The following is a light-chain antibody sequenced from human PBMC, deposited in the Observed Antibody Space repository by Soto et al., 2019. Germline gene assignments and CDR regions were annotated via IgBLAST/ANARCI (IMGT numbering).Light chain of an antibody. CDR2: DVS. V-gene: IGLV2-14*01. CDR3: SSYKSSSTRV. CDR1: SSDVGGYNY. J-gene: IGLJ1*01. Sequence: QSALTQPASVSGSPGQSITISCTGTSSDVGGYNYVSWYQQHPGKAPKLMIYDVSNRPSGVSNRFSGSKSGNTASLSISGLQAEYEADYYCSSYKSSSTRVFGTGTKVTVL.